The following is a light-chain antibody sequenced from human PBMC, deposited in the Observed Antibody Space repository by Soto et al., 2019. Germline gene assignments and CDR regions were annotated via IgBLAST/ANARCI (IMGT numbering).Light chain of an antibody. Sequence: DIQMTQSPSSLSASVGDRVTLSCRASQSISTYLNWYQQKPGKAPKLLIYAASSLQSGIPSRFSGSGSGTDFTLTISSLQPEDFAAYYCQQCNSTPLTFGQGTKVDIK. V-gene: IGKV1-39*01. CDR3: QQCNSTPLT. CDR2: AAS. CDR1: QSISTY. J-gene: IGKJ1*01.